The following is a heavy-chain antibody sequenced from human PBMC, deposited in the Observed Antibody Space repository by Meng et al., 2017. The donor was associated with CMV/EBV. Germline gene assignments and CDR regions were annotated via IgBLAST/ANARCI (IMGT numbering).Heavy chain of an antibody. V-gene: IGHV3-30-3*01. CDR2: ISYDGSNK. CDR3: ARDLSNYDILTGYQYYYYGMDV. J-gene: IGHJ6*02. D-gene: IGHD3-9*01. CDR1: GFTFSSCA. Sequence: GESLKISCAASGFTFSSCAMHWVRQAPGKGLEWVAVISYDGSNKYYADSVKGRFTISRDISKNTLYLQMNSLRAEDTAVYYCARDLSNYDILTGYQYYYYGMDVWGQGTTVTVSS.